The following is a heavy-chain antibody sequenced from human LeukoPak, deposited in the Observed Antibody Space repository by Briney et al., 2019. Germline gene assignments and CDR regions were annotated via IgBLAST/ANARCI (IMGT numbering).Heavy chain of an antibody. D-gene: IGHD1-7*01. Sequence: GGSLRLSCAVSGFTFSSYWMSWVRQAPGKGLQWVANIKQDGSEKYYVDSVKGRFTISRDNAKKSLYLQMNSLRAEDTAVYYCARDDNWNYEDYWGQGTLVTVSS. CDR1: GFTFSSYW. J-gene: IGHJ4*02. CDR3: ARDDNWNYEDY. CDR2: IKQDGSEK. V-gene: IGHV3-7*01.